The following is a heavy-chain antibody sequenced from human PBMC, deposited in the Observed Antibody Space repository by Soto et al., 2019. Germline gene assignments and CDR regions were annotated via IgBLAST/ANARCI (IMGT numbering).Heavy chain of an antibody. CDR1: GVSITSYF. V-gene: IGHV4-59*01. CDR2: ISFSGAT. D-gene: IGHD5-12*01. J-gene: IGHJ4*02. Sequence: SETLSLTCTVSGVSITSYFWSWIRQTPGKGLDWIGSISFSGATYSNPSLKGRAALSVDTSENHLSLTLNSVTSADTAVYFCARDGRDGYKRYFDFWGQGNQVTVSS. CDR3: ARDGRDGYKRYFDF.